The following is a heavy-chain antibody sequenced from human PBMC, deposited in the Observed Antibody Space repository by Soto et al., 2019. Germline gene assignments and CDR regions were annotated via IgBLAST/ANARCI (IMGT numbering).Heavy chain of an antibody. CDR1: GGSISSYY. CDR2: IYYSGST. CDR3: ARGEAGIAAAAYYFDY. Sequence: SETLSLTCTVSGGSISSYYWSWIRQPPGKGLEWIGYIYYSGSTNYNPSLKSRVTISVDTSKNQFSLRLSSVTAADTAVYYCARGEAGIAAAAYYFDYWGQGTLVNVSS. D-gene: IGHD6-13*01. J-gene: IGHJ4*02. V-gene: IGHV4-59*01.